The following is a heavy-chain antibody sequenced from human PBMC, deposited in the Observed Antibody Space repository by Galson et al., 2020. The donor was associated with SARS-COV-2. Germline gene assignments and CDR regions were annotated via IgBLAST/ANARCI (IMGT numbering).Heavy chain of an antibody. J-gene: IGHJ4*02. Sequence: PSETLSLTCTVSGDSINSGPYYWSWIRQLPGKGLEWIGYIYYTGSTYYNPSLKSRVTISADTSKNQFSLKLTSVTAADTAVYYCARAVDSANDYWGQGALVTVSS. CDR2: IYYTGST. V-gene: IGHV4-31*03. CDR1: GDSINSGPYY. D-gene: IGHD5-18*01. CDR3: ARAVDSANDY.